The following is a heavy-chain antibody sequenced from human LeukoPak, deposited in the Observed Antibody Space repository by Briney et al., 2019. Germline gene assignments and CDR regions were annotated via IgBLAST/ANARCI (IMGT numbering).Heavy chain of an antibody. CDR1: GSTVSSNY. Sequence: GGSLRLSCAASGSTVSSNYMSWDRQAPGKGLEWVSVIYSGGSTYYADSVKGRSTISRDNSKNTLYLQMNSLRAEDTAVYYCARGSSTGYGYFDYWGQGTLVTVSS. V-gene: IGHV3-66*02. CDR3: ARGSSTGYGYFDY. CDR2: IYSGGST. J-gene: IGHJ4*02. D-gene: IGHD2-2*01.